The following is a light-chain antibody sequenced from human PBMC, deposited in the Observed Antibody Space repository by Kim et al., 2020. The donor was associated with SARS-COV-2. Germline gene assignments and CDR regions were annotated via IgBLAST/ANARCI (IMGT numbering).Light chain of an antibody. J-gene: IGKJ2*01. V-gene: IGKV3-15*01. CDR3: QQYNNWPQT. CDR1: QSVSSN. Sequence: SVSPGESATLSCRASQSVSSNLAWYQPTPGQAPRLLIYGASTRATGIPARFSGSGSGTEFTLTISSLQSEDFAVYYCQQYNNWPQTFGQGTKLEIK. CDR2: GAS.